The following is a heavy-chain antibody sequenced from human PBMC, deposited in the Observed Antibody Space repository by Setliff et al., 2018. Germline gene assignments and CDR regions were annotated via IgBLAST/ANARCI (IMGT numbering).Heavy chain of an antibody. V-gene: IGHV1-3*01. D-gene: IGHD3-10*01. Sequence: ASVKVSCKASGYSFSSNAFHWVRQAPGQTLEWMGWIHAGSSNTLYSERLHDRISITRDTSATTVYMELRSLRSDDTAVYFCSRLVRFCTRTVCQRLSGDDYWGQGTLVTVSS. J-gene: IGHJ4*02. CDR1: GYSFSSNA. CDR3: SRLVRFCTRTVCQRLSGDDY. CDR2: IHAGSSNT.